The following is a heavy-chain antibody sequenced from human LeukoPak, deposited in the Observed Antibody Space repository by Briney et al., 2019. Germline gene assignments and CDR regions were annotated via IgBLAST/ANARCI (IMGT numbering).Heavy chain of an antibody. CDR2: VYSSGNT. D-gene: IGHD6-6*01. CDR3: ARGVGSSSSNWFDP. V-gene: IGHV4-61*02. J-gene: IGHJ5*02. CDR1: GDSISSGTYY. Sequence: SETLSLTCTVSGDSISSGTYYWSWIRQPAGKGLEWIGRVYSSGNTNYNPSLKSRVTISIDTSKNQFSLKLSSVTAADTAAYYCARGVGSSSSNWFDPWGQGTLVTVSS.